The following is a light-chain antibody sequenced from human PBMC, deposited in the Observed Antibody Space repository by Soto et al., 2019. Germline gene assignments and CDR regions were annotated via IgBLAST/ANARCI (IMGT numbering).Light chain of an antibody. CDR2: DAS. CDR3: QQSDSTPYT. V-gene: IGKV1-39*01. Sequence: DIQMTQSPSSLSASVGDRVTITCRASQPLSTSLNWYQQNPGKAPRLLIYDASSLLSGVPSRFSGSGSGTDFTLTIASLQPEDFSTYYCQQSDSTPYTFGQGTKVEI. J-gene: IGKJ2*01. CDR1: QPLSTS.